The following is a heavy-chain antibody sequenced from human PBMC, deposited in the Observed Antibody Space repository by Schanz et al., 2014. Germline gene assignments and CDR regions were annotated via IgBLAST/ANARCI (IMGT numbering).Heavy chain of an antibody. D-gene: IGHD6-19*01. CDR1: GFIFSNFA. CDR3: AKCIGWYGRCAFDI. J-gene: IGHJ3*02. Sequence: EVQLVESGGGLVQPGGSLRPSCAASGFIFSNFAMEWVRQAPGKGLEWVSAISGSGAGTYYADSVKGRFTFSRDNSKNTLYLQMNSLIAEDTAVYYCAKCIGWYGRCAFDIWGQGTMVTVSS. CDR2: ISGSGAGT. V-gene: IGHV3-23*04.